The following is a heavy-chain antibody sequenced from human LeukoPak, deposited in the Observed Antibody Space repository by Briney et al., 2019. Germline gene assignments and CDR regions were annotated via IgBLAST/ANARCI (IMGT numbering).Heavy chain of an antibody. D-gene: IGHD2-21*02. V-gene: IGHV4-59*08. J-gene: IGHJ4*02. Sequence: ASETLSLTCTVSGGSISSYYWSWIRQPPGKGLEWIGYIYYSGSTNYNPSLKSRVTISVDTSKNQFSLKLSSVTAADTAVYYCARGGYCGGDCYLDYFDYWGQGTLVTVSS. CDR1: GGSISSYY. CDR2: IYYSGST. CDR3: ARGGYCGGDCYLDYFDY.